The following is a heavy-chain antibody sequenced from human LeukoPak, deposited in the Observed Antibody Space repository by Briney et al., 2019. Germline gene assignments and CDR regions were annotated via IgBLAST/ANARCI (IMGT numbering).Heavy chain of an antibody. CDR2: IWYDGSNK. V-gene: IGHV3-33*01. CDR1: GFTFSSYG. D-gene: IGHD3/OR15-3a*01. CDR3: ARAGLTKNYYYYYYMDV. Sequence: GRSLRLSCAASGFTFSSYGMHWVRQAPGKGLEWVAVIWYDGSNKYYADSVKGRFTISRDNSKNTLYLQMNSLRAEDTAVYYCARAGLTKNYYYYYYMDVWGKGTTVTVSS. J-gene: IGHJ6*03.